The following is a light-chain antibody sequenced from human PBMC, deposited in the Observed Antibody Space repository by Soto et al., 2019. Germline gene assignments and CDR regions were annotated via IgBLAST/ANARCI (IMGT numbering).Light chain of an antibody. V-gene: IGKV3-20*01. Sequence: EIVLTQSPDTLSLSPGERATLSCRASQDVSGAYIAWYQHRPGQAPRLLIYAASIRATGVPDRFSGSGSGKDFTLNITRLEPEDYAVYYCHHYDTSPLSSFGQGTNVEIK. J-gene: IGKJ2*01. CDR3: HHYDTSPLSS. CDR1: QDVSGAY. CDR2: AAS.